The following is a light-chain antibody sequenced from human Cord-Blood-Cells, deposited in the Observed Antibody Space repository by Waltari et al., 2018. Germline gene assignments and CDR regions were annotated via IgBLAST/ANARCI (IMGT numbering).Light chain of an antibody. CDR2: EDN. J-gene: IGLJ3*02. V-gene: IGLV6-57*01. CDR1: SGSIASNY. CDR3: QSYDSSNQV. Sequence: NFMLTQPHSVSESPGKTVTISCTRSSGSIASNYVQWYQHRPGSSPTTVIYEDNKKPSGVPVRFSGSIDSSSDSASLTISGLKPEDEADYYCQSYDSSNQVFGGGTKLTVL.